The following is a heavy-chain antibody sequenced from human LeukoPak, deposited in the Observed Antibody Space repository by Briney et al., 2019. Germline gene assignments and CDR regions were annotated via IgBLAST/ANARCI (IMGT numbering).Heavy chain of an antibody. CDR2: ISGSGGST. D-gene: IGHD1-26*01. J-gene: IGHJ3*02. V-gene: IGHV3-23*01. CDR3: AKDRMSGSYFGAFDI. CDR1: GFTFSSYA. Sequence: SGGSLRLSCAASGFTFSSYAMSWVRQAPGKGLEWVSAISGSGGSTYYADSVKGRFTISRDNSKNTLYLQMNSLRAEDTAVYYCAKDRMSGSYFGAFDIWGQGTMVTVSS.